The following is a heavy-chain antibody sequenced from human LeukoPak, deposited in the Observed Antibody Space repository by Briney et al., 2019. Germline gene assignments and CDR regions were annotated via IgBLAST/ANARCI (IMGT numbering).Heavy chain of an antibody. CDR1: GFTFSSYA. V-gene: IGHV3-23*01. D-gene: IGHD2-2*01. CDR3: ASTQYHLSYYYYGMDV. CDR2: ISGSGGST. J-gene: IGHJ6*02. Sequence: GGSLRLSCAASGFTFSSYAMSWVRQAPGKGLEWVSAISGSGGSTYYADSVKGRFTISRDNSKNTLYLQMNSLRAEDTAVYYCASTQYHLSYYYYGMDVWGQGTTVTVSS.